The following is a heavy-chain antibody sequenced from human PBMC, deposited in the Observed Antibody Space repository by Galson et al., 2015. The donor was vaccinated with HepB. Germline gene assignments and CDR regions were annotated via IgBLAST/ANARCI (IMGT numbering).Heavy chain of an antibody. J-gene: IGHJ5*02. D-gene: IGHD2-2*01. CDR2: INSDGSST. CDR3: ASLLVPAARLNWFDP. Sequence: SLRLSCAASGFTFSSYWMHWVRHAPGKGLVWVSRINSDGSSTSYADSVKGRFTISRDNAKNTLYLQMNSLRAEDTAVYYCASLLVPAARLNWFDPWGQGTLVTVSS. CDR1: GFTFSSYW. V-gene: IGHV3-74*01.